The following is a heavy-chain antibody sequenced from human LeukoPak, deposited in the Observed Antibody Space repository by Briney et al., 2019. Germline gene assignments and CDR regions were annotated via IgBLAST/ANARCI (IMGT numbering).Heavy chain of an antibody. CDR3: GRHQTMYYGIDV. CDR2: IFYSGST. J-gene: IGHJ6*02. CDR1: GGAISSSSYY. Sequence: PSETLSLTCTVSGGAISSSSYYWGWIRQPPGKGLEWIGSIFYSGSTYYNPSLKSRVTMSVDTSKNQFSLKLSSVTAADTAMYYCGRHQTMYYGIDVWGQGTAVTVSS. V-gene: IGHV4-39*01. D-gene: IGHD4/OR15-4a*01.